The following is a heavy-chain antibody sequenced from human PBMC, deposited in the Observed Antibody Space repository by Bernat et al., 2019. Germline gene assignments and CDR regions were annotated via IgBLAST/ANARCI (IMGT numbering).Heavy chain of an antibody. CDR3: TTVWQWELLRPSDY. Sequence: EVQVVESGGGLVKPGGSLRVSCVASGFTFSNAWMNWVRQAPGKGLEWVGRIKSKTDGGTTDYAAPVKGRFTISRDDSKNTLYLQMNSLKTEDTAVYYCTTVWQWELLRPSDYWGQGTLVTVSS. CDR2: IKSKTDGGTT. V-gene: IGHV3-15*07. CDR1: GFTFSNAW. J-gene: IGHJ4*02. D-gene: IGHD1-26*01.